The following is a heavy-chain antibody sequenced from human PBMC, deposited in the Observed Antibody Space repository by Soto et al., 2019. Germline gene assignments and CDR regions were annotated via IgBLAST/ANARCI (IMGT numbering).Heavy chain of an antibody. CDR2: IIPIFGTA. J-gene: IGHJ4*02. CDR1: GGTFSSYA. CDR3: GRERIPGDYYDY. Sequence: GASVKVSCKASGGTFSSYAISWVRQAPGQGLEWMGGIIPIFGTANYAQKFQGRVTITADESTSTAYMELSSLRCEDTAVYYCGRERIPGDYYDYWGRGTLVTASS. V-gene: IGHV1-69*13.